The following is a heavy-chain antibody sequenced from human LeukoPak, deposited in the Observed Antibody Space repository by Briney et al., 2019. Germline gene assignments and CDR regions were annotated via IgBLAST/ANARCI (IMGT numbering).Heavy chain of an antibody. D-gene: IGHD3-10*01. CDR3: AAGGRV. CDR1: GFTFSNAW. J-gene: IGHJ6*02. Sequence: GGSLRLSCAASGFTFSNAWMNWVRQAPGKGLEWVGRIQSKTDGGTTEYAAPVKGRFTISRDDSANTLYLQMNSLKTEDTGVYYCAAGGRVWGQGTTVTVSS. V-gene: IGHV3-15*07. CDR2: IQSKTDGGTT.